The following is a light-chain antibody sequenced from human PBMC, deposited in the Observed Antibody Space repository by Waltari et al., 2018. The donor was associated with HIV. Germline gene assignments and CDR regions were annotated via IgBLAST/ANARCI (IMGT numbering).Light chain of an antibody. J-gene: IGLJ1*01. CDR3: SSYTSSRSYV. Sequence: QSALTQPASVSGSPGQSITISCTGTSSDVGGYNYVSWYQQHPGKAPKLMIYAVSNRPSGGSNRFSGSKSGNTASLTISGLQAEDEADYYCSSYTSSRSYVFGTGTRVTV. CDR1: SSDVGGYNY. V-gene: IGLV2-14*03. CDR2: AVS.